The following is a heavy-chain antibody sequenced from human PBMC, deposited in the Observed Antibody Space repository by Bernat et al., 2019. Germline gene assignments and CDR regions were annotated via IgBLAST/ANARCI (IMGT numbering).Heavy chain of an antibody. D-gene: IGHD6-19*01. J-gene: IGHJ4*02. CDR3: ARWPPIAVAGKGLDY. V-gene: IGHV4-39*01. CDR2: IYYSGST. CDR1: GGSISSSSYY. Sequence: QVQLQQWGAGLLKPSETLSLTCTVSGGSISSSSYYWGWIRQPPGKGLEWIGSIYYSGSTYYNPSLKSRVTISVDTSKNQFSLKLSSVTAADTAVYYCARWPPIAVAGKGLDYWGQGTLVTVSS.